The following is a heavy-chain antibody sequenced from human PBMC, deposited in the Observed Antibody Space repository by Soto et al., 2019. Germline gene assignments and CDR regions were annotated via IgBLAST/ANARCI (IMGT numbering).Heavy chain of an antibody. CDR3: AKDPQRYCSSTSCPGGWFDS. D-gene: IGHD2-2*01. J-gene: IGHJ5*01. V-gene: IGHV3-23*01. CDR1: GFTFSSYA. CDR2: ISGSGGST. Sequence: PGGSLSLSCAASGFTFSSYAMSWVRQAPGKGLEWVSAISGSGGSTYYADSVKGRFTISRDNSKNTLYLQMNSLRAGDTAVYYCAKDPQRYCSSTSCPGGWFDSWAQGTLVTVSS.